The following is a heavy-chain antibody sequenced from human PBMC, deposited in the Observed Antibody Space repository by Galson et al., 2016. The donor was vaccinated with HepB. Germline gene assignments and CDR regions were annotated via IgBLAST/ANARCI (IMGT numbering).Heavy chain of an antibody. CDR2: VKSKTNGGTT. J-gene: IGHJ6*04. CDR1: GFTVNNVF. Sequence: SLRLSCAASGFTVNNVFMTWVRQPPGKGLEWVGRVKSKTNGGTTDYAAAVKGRFTISRDDSTNTLYLEMSSLRIEDTAVYLCTRETRNYYYSMDVWGKGTTVTVSS. V-gene: IGHV3-15*05. CDR3: TRETRNYYYSMDV. D-gene: IGHD2/OR15-2a*01.